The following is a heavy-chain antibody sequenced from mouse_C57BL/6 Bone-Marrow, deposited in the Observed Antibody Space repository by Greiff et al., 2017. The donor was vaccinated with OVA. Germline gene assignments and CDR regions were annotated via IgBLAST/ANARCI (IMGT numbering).Heavy chain of an antibody. D-gene: IGHD1-1*01. Sequence: EVMLVKSGGGLVKPGGSLKLSCAASGFTFSSYTMSWVRQTPEKRLEWVATISGGGGNTYYPDSVKGRFTISRDNAKNTLYLQMSSLRSEDTALYYCARHYYGSSYVGFAYWGQGTLVTVSA. V-gene: IGHV5-9*01. CDR3: ARHYYGSSYVGFAY. CDR1: GFTFSSYT. J-gene: IGHJ3*01. CDR2: ISGGGGNT.